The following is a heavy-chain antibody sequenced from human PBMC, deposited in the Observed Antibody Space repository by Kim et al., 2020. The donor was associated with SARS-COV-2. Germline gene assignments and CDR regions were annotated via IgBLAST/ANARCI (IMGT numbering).Heavy chain of an antibody. V-gene: IGHV1-69*13. CDR3: ARLVNIPSPFDY. CDR1: GGTFSSYA. Sequence: SVKVSCKASGGTFSSYAISWVRQAPGQGLEWMGGIIPIFGTANYAQKFQGRVTITADESTSTAYMELSSLRSEDTAVYYCARLVNIPSPFDYWGQGTLVTVSS. CDR2: IIPIFGTA. D-gene: IGHD2-2*01. J-gene: IGHJ4*02.